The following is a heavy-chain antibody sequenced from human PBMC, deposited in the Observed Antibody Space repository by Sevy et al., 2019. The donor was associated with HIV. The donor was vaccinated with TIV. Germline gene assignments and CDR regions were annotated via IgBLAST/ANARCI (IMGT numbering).Heavy chain of an antibody. V-gene: IGHV3-48*03. CDR3: ARGDYDFWSGYPTPWYYYGMDV. CDR1: GFTFSSYE. D-gene: IGHD3-3*01. Sequence: GGSLRLSCAASGFTFSSYEMNWVRQAPGKGLERVSYISSSGSTIYYEDSVKGRFTISRDNAKNSLYLQMNSLRAEDTAVYYCARGDYDFWSGYPTPWYYYGMDVWGQGTTVTVSS. CDR2: ISSSGSTI. J-gene: IGHJ6*02.